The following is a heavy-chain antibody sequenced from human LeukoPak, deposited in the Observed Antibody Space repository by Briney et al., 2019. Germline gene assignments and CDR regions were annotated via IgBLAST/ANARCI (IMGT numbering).Heavy chain of an antibody. V-gene: IGHV1-2*02. CDR2: INPNSGGT. Sequence: ASVKVSCKASGYTFTSYDINWVRQAPGQGLEWMGWINPNSGGTNFAPKFHGRVSMTRDTSINTAYMELTSLRSDDTAVYYCARGDKKENQSGPSGYFDPWGQGTLVTVSS. CDR1: GYTFTSYD. CDR3: ARGDKKENQSGPSGYFDP. D-gene: IGHD3-10*01. J-gene: IGHJ5*02.